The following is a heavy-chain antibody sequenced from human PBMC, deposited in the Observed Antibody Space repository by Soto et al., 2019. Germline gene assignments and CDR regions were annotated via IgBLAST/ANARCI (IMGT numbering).Heavy chain of an antibody. V-gene: IGHV3-30-3*01. Sequence: QVQLVESGGGVVQPGRSLRLSCAASGFTFSSYAMHWVRQAPGEGLEWLAVISWDGSTKYYADSVKGRFTISRDQSKSTLYLQMNSLRGEDTAVYYCARLTGSRPVYFDYWGQGNLVTVSS. CDR2: ISWDGSTK. D-gene: IGHD3-9*01. J-gene: IGHJ4*02. CDR1: GFTFSSYA. CDR3: ARLTGSRPVYFDY.